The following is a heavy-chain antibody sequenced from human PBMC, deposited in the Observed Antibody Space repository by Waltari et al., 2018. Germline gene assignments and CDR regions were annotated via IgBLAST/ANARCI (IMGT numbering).Heavy chain of an antibody. J-gene: IGHJ4*02. CDR1: GYTFTRYG. Sequence: QVQLVQSGAEVEKPGASVKVSCKAIGYTFTRYGISWVRQAPGQGLEWMGWVSPHNGDTYYAQKFQGRVTMATDTFMNTAYMELRSLRPDDTAVYYCARGAPYGDYLPCDYWGQGTLVTVSS. CDR3: ARGAPYGDYLPCDY. D-gene: IGHD4-17*01. V-gene: IGHV1-18*04. CDR2: VSPHNGDT.